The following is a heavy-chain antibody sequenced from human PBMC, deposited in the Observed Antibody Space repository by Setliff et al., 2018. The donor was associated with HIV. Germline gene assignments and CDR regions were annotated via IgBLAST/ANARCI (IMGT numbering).Heavy chain of an antibody. CDR1: GGTFXXYA. D-gene: IGHD6-19*01. J-gene: IGHJ4*01. CDR2: IXPAFGTA. Sequence: ASXKVXXXXSGGTFXXYAVXXXXQAPGQGLEGMGGIXPAFGTANYAQKFQGRVXXXXDESTSTAYMELSGLRSEDTAVYFCARDGLLVAGIRFDYWGQGTLVTVSS. CDR3: ARDGLLVAGIRFDY. V-gene: IGHV1-69*01.